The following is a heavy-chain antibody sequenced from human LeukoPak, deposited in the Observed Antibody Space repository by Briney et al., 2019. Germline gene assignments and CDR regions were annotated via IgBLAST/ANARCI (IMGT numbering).Heavy chain of an antibody. CDR1: GYTFTGYY. V-gene: IGHV1-2*02. CDR3: AAGGIVVPPAAGN. D-gene: IGHD2-2*01. CDR2: INPNGGGT. Sequence: ASVKVSCKASGYTFTGYYMHWVRQAPGQGLEWMGWINPNGGGTNYAQKFQGRVTMTRDTSISTAYMELSRLRSDDTAVYYCAAGGIVVPPAAGNWGQGTLVTVSS. J-gene: IGHJ4*02.